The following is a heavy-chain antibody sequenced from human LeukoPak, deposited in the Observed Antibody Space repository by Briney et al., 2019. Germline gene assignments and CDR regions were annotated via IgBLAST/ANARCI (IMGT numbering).Heavy chain of an antibody. D-gene: IGHD1-26*01. J-gene: IGHJ4*02. CDR1: GFTFSSYT. CDR3: ARGGRIVGADSY. CDR2: ISSSGSTI. Sequence: PGGSLRLSCAASGFTFSSYTMSWVRQAQGKGLEWVSYISSSGSTIYYADSVKGRFTISRDNAKNSLYLQMNSLRAEDTAVYYCARGGRIVGADSYWGQGTLVSVSS. V-gene: IGHV3-48*04.